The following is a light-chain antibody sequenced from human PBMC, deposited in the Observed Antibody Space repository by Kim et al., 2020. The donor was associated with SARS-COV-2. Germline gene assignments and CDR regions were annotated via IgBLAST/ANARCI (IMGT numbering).Light chain of an antibody. J-gene: IGKJ1*01. CDR1: QTITSY. CDR2: AAS. CDR3: QQSYRTPRT. V-gene: IGKV1-39*01. Sequence: ASVGDRVTITCRASQTITSYLNWYQQKPGKAPRLLIYAASTLQSGVPSRFSGSGSGTDFTLTISSLQPEDFATYYCQQSYRTPRTFGHGTKVEIK.